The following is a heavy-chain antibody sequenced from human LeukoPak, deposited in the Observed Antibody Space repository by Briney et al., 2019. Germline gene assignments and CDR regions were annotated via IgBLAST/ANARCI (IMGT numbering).Heavy chain of an antibody. J-gene: IGHJ3*02. CDR3: ARGTGGTPIGAFDI. V-gene: IGHV3-20*04. Sequence: GGSLRLSCAASGFTFDDYGMSWVRQAPGKGLEWVSGINWNGGSTGYADSVKGRFTISRDNAKNSLYLQMNSLRAEDTALYYCARGTGGTPIGAFDIWGQGTMVTVSS. CDR2: INWNGGST. CDR1: GFTFDDYG. D-gene: IGHD4-23*01.